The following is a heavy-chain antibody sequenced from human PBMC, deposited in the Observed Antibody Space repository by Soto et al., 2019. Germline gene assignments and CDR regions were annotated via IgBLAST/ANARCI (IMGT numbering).Heavy chain of an antibody. D-gene: IGHD2-2*01. CDR1: GGSISSGGYY. Sequence: QVQLQESGPGLVKPSQTLSLTCTVSGGSISSGGYYWSWIRQHPGKGLEWIGYIYYSGSTYYNPYLKSRVTISVDTSKNQFSLKLSSVTAADTAVYYCARALHYCSSTSCYGDNWFDPWGQGTLVTVSS. V-gene: IGHV4-31*03. J-gene: IGHJ5*02. CDR2: IYYSGST. CDR3: ARALHYCSSTSCYGDNWFDP.